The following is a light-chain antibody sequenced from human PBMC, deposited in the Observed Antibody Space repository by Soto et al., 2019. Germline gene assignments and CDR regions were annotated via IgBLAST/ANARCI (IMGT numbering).Light chain of an antibody. CDR2: DAS. V-gene: IGKV1-5*01. CDR1: QSISSW. Sequence: DIQMPQSPSTLSASVGDRVTITCRASQSISSWLAWYQQKPGKAPKLLIYDASSLESGVPSRFSGSGSGTEFTLTISSLQPDDFATYYCQQHNSYPSTFGQGTKV. J-gene: IGKJ1*01. CDR3: QQHNSYPST.